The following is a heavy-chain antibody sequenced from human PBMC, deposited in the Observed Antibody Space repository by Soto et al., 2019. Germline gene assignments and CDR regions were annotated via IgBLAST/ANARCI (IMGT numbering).Heavy chain of an antibody. CDR1: EIKFVSYA. V-gene: IGHV3-23*01. D-gene: IGHD3-10*01. Sequence: GKSQRLACVSSEIKFVSYAISWVRQSPGEGLEWVSSITDSGGEAMYADSVRGRFTISRDTSKKTLYLQMTSLRAEDSAVYYCEKGSKYSYPGSKVFDFWGPGTLVTVSS. J-gene: IGHJ4*02. CDR2: ITDSGGEA. CDR3: EKGSKYSYPGSKVFDF.